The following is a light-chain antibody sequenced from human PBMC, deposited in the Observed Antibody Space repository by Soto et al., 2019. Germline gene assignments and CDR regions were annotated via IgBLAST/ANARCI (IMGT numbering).Light chain of an antibody. CDR1: QGIRDA. CDR2: AAS. V-gene: IGKV1-17*01. CDR3: QQSFSTPST. J-gene: IGKJ3*01. Sequence: DIQMTQSPSSLSASVGDRVTITCRASQGIRDALGWYQQKPGKAPKRLIYAASSLQSGVPSRFSGSGSGTEFTLTISSLQPEDFATYYCQQSFSTPSTFGPGTKVDIK.